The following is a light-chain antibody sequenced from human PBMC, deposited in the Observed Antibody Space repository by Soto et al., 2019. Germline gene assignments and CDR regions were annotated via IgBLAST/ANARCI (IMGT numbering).Light chain of an antibody. V-gene: IGLV1-51*01. CDR3: GTWDNSLSTGV. Sequence: QSVLTQPPSVSAAPGQMVTISCSGSSSNIGNNYVSWYQQLPGTAPKLLIYDNNERPSGIPDRFSGSKSGTSATLGITGLQTGDEADYYCGTWDNSLSTGVFGGGTKVTVL. CDR2: DNN. CDR1: SSNIGNNY. J-gene: IGLJ2*01.